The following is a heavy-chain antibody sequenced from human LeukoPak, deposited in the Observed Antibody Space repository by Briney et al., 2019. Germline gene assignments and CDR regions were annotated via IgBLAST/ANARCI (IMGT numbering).Heavy chain of an antibody. CDR3: ARGKYDSSGYPLLGFDY. J-gene: IGHJ4*02. CDR1: GFTFDDYG. Sequence: GSLRLSCAASGFTFDDYGMSWVRQAPGKGLEWVSGINWNGGSTGYADSVKGRFTISRDNAKNSLYLQMNSLRAEDTAVYYCARGKYDSSGYPLLGFDYWGQGTLVTVSS. CDR2: INWNGGST. D-gene: IGHD3-22*01. V-gene: IGHV3-20*04.